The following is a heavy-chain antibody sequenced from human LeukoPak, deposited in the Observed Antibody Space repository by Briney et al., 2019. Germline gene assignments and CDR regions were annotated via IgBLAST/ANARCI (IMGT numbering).Heavy chain of an antibody. CDR3: AKVYSSGWYYFDY. V-gene: IGHV3-33*06. CDR2: IWYDGSTK. J-gene: IGHJ4*02. Sequence: GKSLRLSCIASGLTFKNYGMHWVRQAPAKGLEWVAVIWYDGSTKYYADSVKGRFTISRDNSKNTLFLQMNSLRAEDTAVYYCAKVYSSGWYYFDYWGQGTLVTVSS. D-gene: IGHD6-19*01. CDR1: GLTFKNYG.